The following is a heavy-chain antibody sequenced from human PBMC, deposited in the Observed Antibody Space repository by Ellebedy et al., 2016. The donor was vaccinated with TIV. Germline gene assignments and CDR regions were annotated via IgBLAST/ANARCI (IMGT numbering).Heavy chain of an antibody. CDR2: IRSTGSDK. V-gene: IGHV3-69-1*02. Sequence: GESLKISCAASGFSFRDHYMDWVRQSPGKGLEWVSSIRSTGSDKYYAESVKGRFTISRDNAQDTLLLQMNSLRAEDTAVYFCSRGWSTPDSWGQGTLVIVSS. CDR1: GFSFRDHY. CDR3: SRGWSTPDS. D-gene: IGHD2-15*01. J-gene: IGHJ4*02.